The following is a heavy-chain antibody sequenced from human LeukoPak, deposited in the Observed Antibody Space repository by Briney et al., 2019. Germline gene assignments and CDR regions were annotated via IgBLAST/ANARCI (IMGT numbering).Heavy chain of an antibody. CDR1: GXTFSTYG. CDR3: ARDQSLLYFDY. D-gene: IGHD2-15*01. J-gene: IGHJ4*02. V-gene: IGHV3-33*01. Sequence: GGSLRLSCVASGXTFSTYGMHWVRQAPGKGLEWVALTWYDGSNKPYGDSVKGRFAISRDNSKNTLYLQMSSLRAEDTAVYYCARDQSLLYFDYWGQGTLVTVSS. CDR2: TWYDGSNK.